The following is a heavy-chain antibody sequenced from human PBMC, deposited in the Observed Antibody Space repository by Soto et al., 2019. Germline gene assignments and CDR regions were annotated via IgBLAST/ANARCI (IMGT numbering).Heavy chain of an antibody. J-gene: IGHJ4*02. D-gene: IGHD6-6*01. CDR1: GFTFSNYG. V-gene: IGHV3-30*18. CDR2: ISYDGHIK. CDR3: AKDLVGD. Sequence: QVPLVESGGGVVQPGRSLRLSCAAYGFTFSNYGIHWVRQAPGKGLEWVAVISYDGHIKHYADSVKGRFTISRDNSKNTLYLQMNSLRAEDTAVYHCAKDLVGDWGQGTLVTVSS.